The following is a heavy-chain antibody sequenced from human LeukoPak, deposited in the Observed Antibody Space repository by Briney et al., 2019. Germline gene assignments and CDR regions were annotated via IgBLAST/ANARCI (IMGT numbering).Heavy chain of an antibody. CDR2: INPDSGDT. CDR3: TREARAGNWFYP. V-gene: IGHV1-2*02. D-gene: IGHD5-12*01. J-gene: IGHJ5*02. CDR1: GYTFNNYY. Sequence: ASVKVSCKASGYTFNNYYIHWVRQAPGQGLEWMGWINPDSGDTKYQGRVTMTRDTSINTLYMELSRLTYDDTAIFYCTREARAGNWFYPWGQGTLITVSS.